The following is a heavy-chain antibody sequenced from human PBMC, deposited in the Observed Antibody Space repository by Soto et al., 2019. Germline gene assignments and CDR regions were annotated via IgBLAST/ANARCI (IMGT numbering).Heavy chain of an antibody. V-gene: IGHV3-23*01. J-gene: IGHJ2*01. CDR3: AKDIYGGNHNWYFDL. Sequence: EVQLLESGGGLVQPGGSLRLSCAASGFTFSNYAMNWARQAPGKGLEWVSGVSDSGGSTYYADSVRGRFTISRDKFKNTVYLQMNFLRAEETAVYYCAKDIYGGNHNWYFDLWGRGTLVTVSS. D-gene: IGHD4-17*01. CDR2: VSDSGGST. CDR1: GFTFSNYA.